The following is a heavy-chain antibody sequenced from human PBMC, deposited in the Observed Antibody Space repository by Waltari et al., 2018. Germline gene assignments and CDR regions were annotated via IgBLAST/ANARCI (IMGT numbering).Heavy chain of an antibody. CDR2: VSARGGDT. D-gene: IGHD4-17*01. J-gene: IGHJ4*02. Sequence: EVQLVESGGGLVQPGGSLRLSCAPSGFTFRHYAMSWVRQVPGKGPEWVSIVSARGGDTYYADSVKGRFTISRVNSENTLYLQMNSLRAEDTAVYYCAKVRSGDYPYFDYWGQGTLVTVSS. V-gene: IGHV3-23*04. CDR3: AKVRSGDYPYFDY. CDR1: GFTFRHYA.